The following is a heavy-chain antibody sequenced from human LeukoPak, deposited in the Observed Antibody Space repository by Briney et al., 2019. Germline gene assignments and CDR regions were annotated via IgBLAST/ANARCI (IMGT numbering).Heavy chain of an antibody. V-gene: IGHV3-21*01. CDR2: ISSSIITL. J-gene: IGHJ4*02. Sequence: PGGSLRLSCAASGFTFSSYSMKWGRQAPGEGVGWASSISSSIITLYYADSVKVRFTISRDNAKNSLYLQMNSLRAEDTAVYYCASGYGESFFDYWGQGTLVSVSS. D-gene: IGHD4-17*01. CDR1: GFTFSSYS. CDR3: ASGYGESFFDY.